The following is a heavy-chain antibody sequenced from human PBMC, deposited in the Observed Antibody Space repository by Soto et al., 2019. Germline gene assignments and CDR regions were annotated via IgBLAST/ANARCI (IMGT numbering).Heavy chain of an antibody. J-gene: IGHJ4*02. CDR1: DFDFSSYG. D-gene: IGHD3-10*01. CDR2: SSYDGRET. CDR3: ARDSGWPILIFDI. V-gene: IGHV3-30*03. Sequence: GGSLRLSCAASDFDFSSYGIHWVRQAPGKGLEWVAASSYDGRETFYADSAKGRFTVSKEMSKNTAFLQMNALRHEDTAVYFCARDSGWPILIFDIWGQRTPVTVSS.